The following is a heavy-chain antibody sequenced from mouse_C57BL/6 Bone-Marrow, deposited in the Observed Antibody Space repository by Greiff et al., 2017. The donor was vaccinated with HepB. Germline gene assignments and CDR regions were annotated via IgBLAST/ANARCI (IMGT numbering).Heavy chain of an antibody. Sequence: EVQRVESGPGLAKPSQSLSLSCSATGYSITSDYWNWIRKFPGNKLEYMGYISYSGSTYYNPSLKSRISITRDTSTNQYYLQLNSVTTEDTATYYCARLITTPHWYFDVWGTGTTVTVSS. CDR3: ARLITTPHWYFDV. CDR1: GYSITSDY. J-gene: IGHJ1*03. D-gene: IGHD1-1*01. CDR2: ISYSGST. V-gene: IGHV3-8*01.